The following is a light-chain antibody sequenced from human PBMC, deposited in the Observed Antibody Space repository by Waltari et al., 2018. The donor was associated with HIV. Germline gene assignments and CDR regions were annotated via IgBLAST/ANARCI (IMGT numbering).Light chain of an antibody. CDR2: GNI. V-gene: IGLV1-40*01. J-gene: IGLJ3*02. CDR1: GSNIGAGYD. Sequence: QPVLTQPPSVSGAPGLGVTVSCTGSGSNIGAGYDVHWYQQFPGTAPKLLIYGNINRPSGVPDRFSASKSGTSASLAITGLQPEDEADYYCQSYDSSLSAWVFGGGTKLTVL. CDR3: QSYDSSLSAWV.